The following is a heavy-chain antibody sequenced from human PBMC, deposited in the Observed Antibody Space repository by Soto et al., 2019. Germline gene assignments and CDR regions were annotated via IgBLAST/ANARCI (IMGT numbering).Heavy chain of an antibody. J-gene: IGHJ5*02. CDR3: ARDGNYYTSGEGHWFDP. CDR1: GYTFAECY. CDR2: INPNTGGT. D-gene: IGHD2-15*01. V-gene: IGHV1-2*02. Sequence: QIELVQSGAEVTKSGASVKVSCKTSGYTFAECYVHWVRQVPGQGLEWMGWINPNTGGTHYAVKFQDRVTMARDTSIRTAYTELARLRSDDTATYYCARDGNYYTSGEGHWFDPWGQGTLITVSP.